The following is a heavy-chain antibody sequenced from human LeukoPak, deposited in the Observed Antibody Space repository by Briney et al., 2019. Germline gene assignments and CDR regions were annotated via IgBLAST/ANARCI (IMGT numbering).Heavy chain of an antibody. CDR3: ARDFRGVTGTTLDY. J-gene: IGHJ4*02. Sequence: GRSLRLSCAASGFTFSTYSMNWVRQAPGKGLEWVSYISSSGSTIYYADSVKGRFTISRDNAKNSLFLQMHSLRAEDTAVYYCARDFRGVTGTTLDYWGQGTLVIVSS. CDR1: GFTFSTYS. D-gene: IGHD1-20*01. V-gene: IGHV3-48*04. CDR2: ISSSGSTI.